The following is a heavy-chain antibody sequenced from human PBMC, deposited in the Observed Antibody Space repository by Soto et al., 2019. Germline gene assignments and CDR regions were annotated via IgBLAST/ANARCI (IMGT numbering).Heavy chain of an antibody. CDR1: GGSISSTSYY. CDR2: IYYSGSI. CDR3: ARLLYDRSGYYYFDY. V-gene: IGHV4-39*01. J-gene: IGHJ4*02. Sequence: PSETLSLTCSVSGGSISSTSYYWGWIRQPPGKGLEWIGSIYYSGSIYHNPSLKSRVSTSVDTSKNQFSLKLSSVTAADTALYYCARLLYDRSGYYYFDYWGRGTLVTVPQ. D-gene: IGHD3-22*01.